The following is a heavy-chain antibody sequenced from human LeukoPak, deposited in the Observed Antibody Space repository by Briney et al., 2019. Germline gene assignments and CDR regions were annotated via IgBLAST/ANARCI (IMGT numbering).Heavy chain of an antibody. CDR3: ARQRDWGFGSFLDY. Sequence: SGTLSLTCAVSGDSISSNNWWSWVRQPPGKGLEWIGEIYHSGSINYNPSLKSRVTISVDKSKNQFSLKLSSLTAADTAVYYCARQRDWGFGSFLDYWGQGTLVTVSS. CDR1: GDSISSNNW. D-gene: IGHD7-27*01. V-gene: IGHV4-4*02. CDR2: IYHSGSI. J-gene: IGHJ4*02.